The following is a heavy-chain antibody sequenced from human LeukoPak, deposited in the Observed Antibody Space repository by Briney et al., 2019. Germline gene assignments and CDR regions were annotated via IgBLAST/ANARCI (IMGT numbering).Heavy chain of an antibody. Sequence: GGSLRLTCAASGVTFDDYAMHWVRQAPGKGLGWVSGVSWNSGSIGYADSVQGRFTISRDNAKNSLYLQMNSLRAEDTALYYCAKDRSPRGYYYYGMDVWGQGTTVTVSS. CDR3: AKDRSPRGYYYYGMDV. CDR1: GVTFDDYA. J-gene: IGHJ6*02. CDR2: VSWNSGSI. V-gene: IGHV3-9*01. D-gene: IGHD5-12*01.